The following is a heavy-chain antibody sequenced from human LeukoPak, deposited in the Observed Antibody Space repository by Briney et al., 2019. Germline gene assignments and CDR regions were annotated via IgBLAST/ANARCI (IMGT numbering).Heavy chain of an antibody. V-gene: IGHV5-51*01. CDR3: ARRVEVGYDSSGYYGY. CDR2: IYPGDSDT. Sequence: GESLKISCKGSGYSFSSYWIAWVRQMPGKGLEWMGIIYPGDSDTRYSPSFQGQVTISADKSISTAYLQWSSLKASDTAMYYCARRVEVGYDSSGYYGYWGQGTLVTVSS. CDR1: GYSFSSYW. J-gene: IGHJ4*02. D-gene: IGHD3-22*01.